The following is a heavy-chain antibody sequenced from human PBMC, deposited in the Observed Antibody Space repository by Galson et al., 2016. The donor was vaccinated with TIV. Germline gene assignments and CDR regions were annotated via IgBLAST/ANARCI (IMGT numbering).Heavy chain of an antibody. V-gene: IGHV1-3*01. Sequence: SVKVSCKASGYTFTSYTMHWVRQAPGQRLEWMGRINVYNGNTRYSQKFRDRVTITRDTSETTAYMETYMELSSLKSEDTAVYYCGRARVKHLDFWGQGTLVTVSS. CDR2: INVYNGNT. CDR1: GYTFTSYT. J-gene: IGHJ4*02. CDR3: GRARVKHLDF.